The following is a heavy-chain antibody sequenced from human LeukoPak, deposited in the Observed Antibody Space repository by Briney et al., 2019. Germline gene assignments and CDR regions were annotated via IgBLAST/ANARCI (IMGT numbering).Heavy chain of an antibody. V-gene: IGHV3-23*01. J-gene: IGHJ4*02. CDR2: ISGTDSGT. D-gene: IGHD3-10*01. Sequence: PGGSLRLSCAASGFTFNSYAMTWVRQAPGKGLEWVSTISGTDSGTYYADSVKGRFTISRDNSKNTLYLQMNSLRAEDTAIYYCTKVKFRGEVDYWGQGTLVTVSS. CDR3: TKVKFRGEVDY. CDR1: GFTFNSYA.